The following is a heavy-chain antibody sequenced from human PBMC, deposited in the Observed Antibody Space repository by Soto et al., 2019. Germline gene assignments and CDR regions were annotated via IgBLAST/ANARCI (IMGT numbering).Heavy chain of an antibody. CDR2: IRSKAYGGAT. CDR1: GLTRGDFA. J-gene: IGHJ6*02. Sequence: PGGALRLSCIVSGLTRGDFAMSWVRQAPGKGLEWVGFIRSKAYGGATQYAASVKGRFTISRDDSKSIAYLQMNSLKTDDTAVYYCTRDPYNSSPRSGYYYYGMDVWGQGTTVTVSS. D-gene: IGHD3-22*01. CDR3: TRDPYNSSPRSGYYYYGMDV. V-gene: IGHV3-49*04.